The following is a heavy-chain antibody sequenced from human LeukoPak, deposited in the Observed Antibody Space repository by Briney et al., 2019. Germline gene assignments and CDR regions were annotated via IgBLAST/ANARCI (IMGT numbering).Heavy chain of an antibody. Sequence: SETLSLTCAVSTDSFSSHYWTWLRQPPGKGLEWIGYISYIGSTNYNPSLTSRVTISIDTSKNQFSLKLSSVTAADTAVYYCARDLVTVTKGFDIWGRGTMVSVSS. CDR3: ARDLVTVTKGFDI. J-gene: IGHJ3*02. D-gene: IGHD4-17*01. CDR1: TDSFSSHY. V-gene: IGHV4-59*11. CDR2: ISYIGST.